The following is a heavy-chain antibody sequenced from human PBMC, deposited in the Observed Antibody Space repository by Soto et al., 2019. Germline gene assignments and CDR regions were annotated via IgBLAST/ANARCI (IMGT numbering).Heavy chain of an antibody. J-gene: IGHJ6*02. CDR1: GGTLSSYA. Sequence: SVKVSCKASGGTLSSYAISWVRQAPGQGLEWMGGIIPIFGTANYAQKFQGRVTITADESTSTAYMELSSLRSEDTAVYYCARVLKRITMIVAPPYYYYYGMDVWGQGTTVTVS. D-gene: IGHD3-22*01. CDR3: ARVLKRITMIVAPPYYYYYGMDV. V-gene: IGHV1-69*13. CDR2: IIPIFGTA.